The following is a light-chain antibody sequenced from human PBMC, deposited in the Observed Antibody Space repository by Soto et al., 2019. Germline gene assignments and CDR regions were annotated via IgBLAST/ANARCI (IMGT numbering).Light chain of an antibody. CDR1: QSVSSSY. V-gene: IGKV3-20*01. J-gene: IGKJ1*01. CDR2: GAS. CDR3: QQYDSSPRT. Sequence: EIVLTQSPGTLSLSPGERATLSCRASQSVSSSYLAWYQQKPGQAPSLLIYGASSRATGIPDRFGGSGSGTDFTLTISRLEPEDFAVYYCQQYDSSPRTFGQGTKV.